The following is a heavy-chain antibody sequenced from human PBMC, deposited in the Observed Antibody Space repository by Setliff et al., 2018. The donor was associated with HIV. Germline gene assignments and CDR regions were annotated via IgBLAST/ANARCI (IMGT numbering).Heavy chain of an antibody. D-gene: IGHD6-25*01. CDR1: GGSVSSGSYY. Sequence: SETLSLTCTVSGGSVSSGSYYWSWIRQPPGKGLEWIGYIYYRGSTKHNPSLKSRVTISLDTSKNQFSLKMTSVTAADTAVYSCARYSPRGYTLTGPYWGQGTLGTVSS. CDR3: ARYSPRGYTLTGPY. V-gene: IGHV4-61*01. CDR2: IYYRGST. J-gene: IGHJ4*02.